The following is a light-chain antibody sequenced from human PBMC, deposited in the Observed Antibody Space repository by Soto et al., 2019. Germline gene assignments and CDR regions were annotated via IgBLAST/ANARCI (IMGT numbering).Light chain of an antibody. V-gene: IGKV3-15*01. CDR3: QQYNNWPPWT. J-gene: IGKJ1*01. CDR2: GAP. CDR1: QSVSSN. Sequence: EIVMTQSPATLSVSPGERATLSCRASQSVSSNLAGNQQKPGQAPRLLNYGAPTRATGLPARFSGSGSGTEFTLTISSLQSQDFAVYYCQQYNNWPPWTFGQGTKVAIK.